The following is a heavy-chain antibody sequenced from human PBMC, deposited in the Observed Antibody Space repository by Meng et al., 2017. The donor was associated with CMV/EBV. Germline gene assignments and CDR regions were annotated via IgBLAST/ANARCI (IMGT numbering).Heavy chain of an antibody. CDR1: GYTFTDHL. J-gene: IGHJ2*01. CDR2: INTNSGAT. V-gene: IGHV1-2*02. CDR3: ARDSGGDYGDWFFDL. D-gene: IGHD4-17*01. Sequence: ASVKVSCKASGYTFTDHLIHWVRQAPGRGLEWMGWINTNSGATNYVQKFQGRVTLTRDRSMTTAYMELSGLNSDDTAVYFCARDSGGDYGDWFFDLWGRGTLVTVSS.